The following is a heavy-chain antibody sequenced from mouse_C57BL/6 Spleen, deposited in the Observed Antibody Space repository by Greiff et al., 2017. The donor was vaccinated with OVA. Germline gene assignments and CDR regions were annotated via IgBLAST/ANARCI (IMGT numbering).Heavy chain of an antibody. D-gene: IGHD1-1*01. Sequence: EVHLVESGGGLVQPGGSMKLSCVASGFTFSNYWMNWVRQSPEKGLEWVAQIRLKSDNYATHYAESVKGRFTISRDDSKSSVYLQMNNLRAEDTGMYYCSPSPYYYGSSYVRGAMDYWGQGTSVTVSS. CDR1: GFTFSNYW. V-gene: IGHV6-3*01. CDR2: IRLKSDNYAT. CDR3: SPSPYYYGSSYVRGAMDY. J-gene: IGHJ4*01.